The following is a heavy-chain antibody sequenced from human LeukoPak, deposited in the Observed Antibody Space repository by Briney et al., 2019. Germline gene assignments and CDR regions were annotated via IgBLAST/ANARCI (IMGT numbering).Heavy chain of an antibody. V-gene: IGHV3-23*01. CDR2: ISGSGGST. J-gene: IGHJ4*02. Sequence: PGGSLRLSCAASGFTFSSYAMSWVRQAPGQGLEWVSAISGSGGSTYYADSVKGRFTISRDNSKNTLYLQMNSLRAEDTAVYYCAKAEYYDILTGYYDFDYWGQGTLVTVSS. CDR3: AKAEYYDILTGYYDFDY. CDR1: GFTFSSYA. D-gene: IGHD3-9*01.